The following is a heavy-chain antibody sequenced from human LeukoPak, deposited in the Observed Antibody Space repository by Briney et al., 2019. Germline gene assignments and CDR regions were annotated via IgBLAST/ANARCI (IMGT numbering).Heavy chain of an antibody. V-gene: IGHV1-69*13. CDR1: GYTFTSYG. Sequence: SVKVSCKASGYTFTSYGISWARQAPGQGLEWMGGIIPIFGTANYAQKFQGRVTITADESTSTAYMELSSLRSEDTAVYYCARETHYYGSGSYFRYFDYWGQGTLVTVSS. CDR2: IIPIFGTA. D-gene: IGHD3-10*01. J-gene: IGHJ4*02. CDR3: ARETHYYGSGSYFRYFDY.